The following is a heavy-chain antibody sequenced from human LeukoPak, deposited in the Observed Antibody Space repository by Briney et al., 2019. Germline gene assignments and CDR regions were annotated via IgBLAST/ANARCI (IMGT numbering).Heavy chain of an antibody. CDR3: AKRGAWIQLSFDY. V-gene: IGHV3-23*01. D-gene: IGHD5-18*01. J-gene: IGHJ4*02. CDR1: GFTFSSYA. Sequence: GGSLRRSCAASGFTFSSYAMSWVRQAPGKGLEWVSAISGSGGSTYYADSVKGRFTISRDNSKNTLYLQMNSLRAEDTAVYYCAKRGAWIQLSFDYWGQGTLVTVSS. CDR2: ISGSGGST.